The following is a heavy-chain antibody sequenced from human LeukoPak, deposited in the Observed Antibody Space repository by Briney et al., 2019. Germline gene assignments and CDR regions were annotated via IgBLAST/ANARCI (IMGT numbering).Heavy chain of an antibody. CDR1: GFTFNSFG. V-gene: IGHV3-30*18. CDR3: AKEETPYGDWGY. CDR2: ISYDGSNK. Sequence: GGSLRLSCAASGFTFNSFGMHWVLQAPGKGLQWVAVISYDGSNKYYADSVKGRFTISRDNSKNTLYLQMNSLRAEDTAVYYCAKEETPYGDWGYWGQGTLVTVSS. D-gene: IGHD4-17*01. J-gene: IGHJ4*02.